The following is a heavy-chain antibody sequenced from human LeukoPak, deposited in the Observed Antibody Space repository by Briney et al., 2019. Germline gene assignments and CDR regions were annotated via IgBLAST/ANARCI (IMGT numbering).Heavy chain of an antibody. CDR3: ARSQSNYCSGGSCYHIDY. D-gene: IGHD2-15*01. V-gene: IGHV5-51*01. Sequence: GESLKISCKGSEYTFTSYWIGWVRQMPGKGLEWMGIIYPGDSDTRYSPSFQGQVTISADKSISTAYLQWSSLKASDSAMYYCARSQSNYCSGGSCYHIDYWGQGTLVTVSS. J-gene: IGHJ4*02. CDR1: EYTFTSYW. CDR2: IYPGDSDT.